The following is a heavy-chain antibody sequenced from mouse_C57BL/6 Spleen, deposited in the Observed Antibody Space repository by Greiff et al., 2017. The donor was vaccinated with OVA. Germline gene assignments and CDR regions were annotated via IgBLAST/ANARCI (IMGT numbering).Heavy chain of an antibody. Sequence: VQLVDSGPELVKPGASVKLSCKASGYTFTSYDINWVKQRPGQGLEWIGWIYPRDGSTKYNEKFKGKATLTVDTSSSTAYMELHSLTSEDSAVYFCSTGAWFAYWGQGTLVTVSA. J-gene: IGHJ3*01. V-gene: IGHV1-85*01. CDR2: IYPRDGST. CDR1: GYTFTSYD. CDR3: STGAWFAY. D-gene: IGHD4-1*01.